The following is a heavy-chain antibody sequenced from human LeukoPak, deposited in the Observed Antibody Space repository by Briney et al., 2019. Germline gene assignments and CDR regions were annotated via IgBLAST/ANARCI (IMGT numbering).Heavy chain of an antibody. V-gene: IGHV4-4*07. J-gene: IGHJ5*02. Sequence: SETLSLTCTVSGGSISSYYWSWIRQPAGRGLEWIGRIYASGGTNYNPSLKSRLTISVDKSKNQFSLRLSSVTAADTAVYYCARSVGYCSSASCYVNWFDPWGQGTLVTVSS. CDR3: ARSVGYCSSASCYVNWFDP. CDR1: GGSISSYY. D-gene: IGHD2-2*01. CDR2: IYASGGT.